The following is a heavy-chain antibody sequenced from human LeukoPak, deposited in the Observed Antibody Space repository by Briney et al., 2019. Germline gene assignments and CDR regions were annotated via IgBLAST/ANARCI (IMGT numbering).Heavy chain of an antibody. CDR1: GFSFPYG. Sequence: PGGSLRLSCEASGFSFPYGMSWVRRAPGKGLEWVSGITNSGENTYYADSVKGRFTISRDNSKSTLYLQMNSLRAEDTAVYYCAKDHYYDSSNYYYGRPNLFDYWGQGTLVTVSS. J-gene: IGHJ4*02. D-gene: IGHD3-22*01. CDR3: AKDHYYDSSNYYYGRPNLFDY. V-gene: IGHV3-23*01. CDR2: ITNSGENT.